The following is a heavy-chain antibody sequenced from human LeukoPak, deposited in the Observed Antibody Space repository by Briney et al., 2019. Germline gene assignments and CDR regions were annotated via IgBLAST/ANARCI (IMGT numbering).Heavy chain of an antibody. CDR2: IYYSGST. D-gene: IGHD3-3*01. CDR1: GDSISSSSYY. V-gene: IGHV4-39*07. CDR3: ARDRGLRFLEWFHNWFDP. Sequence: PSETLSLTCTVSGDSISSSSYYWGWIRQPPGKGLEWIGSIYYSGSTYYNPSLKSRVTISVDTSKNQFSLKLSSVTAADTAVYYCARDRGLRFLEWFHNWFDPWGQGTLVTVSS. J-gene: IGHJ5*02.